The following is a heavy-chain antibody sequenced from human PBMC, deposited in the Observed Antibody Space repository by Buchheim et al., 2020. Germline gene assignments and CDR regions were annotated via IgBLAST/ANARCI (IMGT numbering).Heavy chain of an antibody. V-gene: IGHV2-70*15. CDR1: GFSLSTSGMC. Sequence: VTLRESGPALVKPTQTLTLTCTFSGFSLSTSGMCVSWIRQPPGKALEWLARIDWDDDKYYSTSLKTRLTIPKDTSKNQVVITMTSMDPVDTATYYCARIRGDSSGWYTWFDPWGQGTL. D-gene: IGHD6-19*01. CDR3: ARIRGDSSGWYTWFDP. J-gene: IGHJ5*02. CDR2: IDWDDDK.